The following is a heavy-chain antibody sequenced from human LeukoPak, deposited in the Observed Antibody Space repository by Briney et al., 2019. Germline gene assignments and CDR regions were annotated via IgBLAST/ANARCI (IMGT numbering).Heavy chain of an antibody. V-gene: IGHV3-23*01. CDR2: ISGSGGST. J-gene: IGHJ5*02. D-gene: IGHD5-18*01. Sequence: GGSLRLSCAASGFTFSSYAMNWVRQAPGKGLEWVSAISGSGGSTYYADSVKGRFTISRDNSKNTLYLQMNSLRAEDTAVFYCTKGPSGYSYGYSSIEPYNWFDPWGQGTLVIVSS. CDR1: GFTFSSYA. CDR3: TKGPSGYSYGYSSIEPYNWFDP.